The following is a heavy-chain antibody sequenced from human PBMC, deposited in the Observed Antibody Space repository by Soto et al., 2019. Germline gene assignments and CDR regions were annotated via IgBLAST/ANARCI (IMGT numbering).Heavy chain of an antibody. J-gene: IGHJ5*02. CDR2: IDPSDSYT. V-gene: IGHV5-10-1*01. D-gene: IGHD2-15*01. CDR3: ARLSPLGYCSGGSCYPHTWFDP. Sequence: GESLKISCKGSGYSCTSYWISWVRQMPGKGLEWMGRIDPSDSYTNYSPSFQGHVTISADKSISTAYLQWSSLKASDTAMYYCARLSPLGYCSGGSCYPHTWFDPWGQGPLVTVSS. CDR1: GYSCTSYW.